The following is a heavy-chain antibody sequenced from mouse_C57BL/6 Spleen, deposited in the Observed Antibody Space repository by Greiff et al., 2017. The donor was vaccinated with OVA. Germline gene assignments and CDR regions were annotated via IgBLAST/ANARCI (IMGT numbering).Heavy chain of an antibody. CDR2: IDPSDSYT. J-gene: IGHJ4*01. Sequence: VQLQQPGAELVKPGASVKLSCKASGYTFTSYWMQWVKQRPGQGLEWIGEIDPSDSYTNYNQKFKGKATLTVDTSSSTAYMQLSSLTSEDSAVYYCARGTTVVGAMDYWGQGTSVTVSS. D-gene: IGHD1-1*01. V-gene: IGHV1-50*01. CDR1: GYTFTSYW. CDR3: ARGTTVVGAMDY.